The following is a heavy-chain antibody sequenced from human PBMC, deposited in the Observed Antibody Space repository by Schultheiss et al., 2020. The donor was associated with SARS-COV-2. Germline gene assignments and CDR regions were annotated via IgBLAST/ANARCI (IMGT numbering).Heavy chain of an antibody. CDR3: ARQIAVGAHFDY. D-gene: IGHD6-19*01. J-gene: IGHJ4*02. CDR2: IYHSGST. Sequence: SETLSLTCAVSGGSISSGGYSWSWIRQPPGKGLEWIGYIYHSGSTYYNPSLKSRVTISVDTSKNQFSLKLSSVTAADTAVYYCARQIAVGAHFDYWGQGTLVTVSS. CDR1: GGSISSGGYS. V-gene: IGHV4-30-2*03.